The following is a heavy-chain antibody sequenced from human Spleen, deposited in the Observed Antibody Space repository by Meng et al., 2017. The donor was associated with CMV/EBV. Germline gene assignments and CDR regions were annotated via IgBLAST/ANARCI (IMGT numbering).Heavy chain of an antibody. CDR1: RGSITHSNL. CDR3: ARIERRRILKYCGSDCSTTDY. Sequence: QVQLQESGPGLVKPSGTLSLTCAVSRGSITHSNLWTWVRQVPGKGLEWIGEIYQSGSTNYNPSLKSRVTISVDKFKNQFSLKLGSVTAADTAVYYCARIERRRILKYCGSDCSTTDYWGQGTLVTVSS. V-gene: IGHV4-4*02. J-gene: IGHJ4*02. D-gene: IGHD2-21*02. CDR2: IYQSGST.